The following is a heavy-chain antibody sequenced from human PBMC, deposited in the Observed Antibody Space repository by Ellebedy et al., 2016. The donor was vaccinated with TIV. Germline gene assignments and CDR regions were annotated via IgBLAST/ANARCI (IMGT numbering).Heavy chain of an antibody. V-gene: IGHV3-11*01. J-gene: IGHJ3*02. D-gene: IGHD2-15*01. CDR1: GFTFSGYY. CDR2: ISSSGSTI. Sequence: GESLKISXAASGFTFSGYYMSWIRQAPGKGLEWISYISSSGSTIYYADSVKGRFTISRDNAKNSLYLQMNSLRAEDTAVYYCARMSTSGLFDIWGQGTMVTVSS. CDR3: ARMSTSGLFDI.